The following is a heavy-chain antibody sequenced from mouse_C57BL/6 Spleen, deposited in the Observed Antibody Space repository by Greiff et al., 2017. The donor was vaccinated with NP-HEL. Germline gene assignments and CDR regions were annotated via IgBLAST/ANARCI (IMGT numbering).Heavy chain of an antibody. CDR1: GYTFTDYN. CDR2: INPNNGGT. Sequence: EVQLQQSGPELVKPGASVKMSCKASGYTFTDYNMHWVKQSHGKSLEWIGYINPNNGGTSYNQKFKGKATLTVNKSSSTAYMELRSLTSEDSAVYYCAYYSNYVLDYWGQGTTLTVSS. CDR3: AYYSNYVLDY. D-gene: IGHD2-5*01. V-gene: IGHV1-22*01. J-gene: IGHJ2*01.